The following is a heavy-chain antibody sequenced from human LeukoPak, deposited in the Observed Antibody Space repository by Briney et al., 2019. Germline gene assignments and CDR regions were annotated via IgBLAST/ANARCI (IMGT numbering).Heavy chain of an antibody. D-gene: IGHD3-22*01. CDR3: ARESKEGDYYDSSGYFN. CDR2: INPNSGGT. J-gene: IGHJ4*02. CDR1: GYTFTVYY. Sequence: ASVKVSCKASGYTFTVYYMHWVRQAPGQGLEWMGWINPNSGGTNYAQKFQGRVTMTRDTSISTAHMELSRMRSDDTAVYYCARESKEGDYYDSSGYFNWGQGTLVTVSS. V-gene: IGHV1-2*02.